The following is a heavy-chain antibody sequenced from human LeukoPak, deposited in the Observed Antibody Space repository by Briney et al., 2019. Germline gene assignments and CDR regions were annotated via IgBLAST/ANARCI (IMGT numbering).Heavy chain of an antibody. J-gene: IGHJ4*02. V-gene: IGHV4-39*07. CDR1: GGSISSSSYY. CDR2: IYYSGST. D-gene: IGHD5-24*01. Sequence: SETLSLTCTVSGGSISSSSYYWGWIRQPPGKGLEWIGSIYYSGSTYYNPSLKSRVTISVDTSKNQFSLKLSSVTAADTAVYYCARDRTATNRIVDYWGQGTLVAVSS. CDR3: ARDRTATNRIVDY.